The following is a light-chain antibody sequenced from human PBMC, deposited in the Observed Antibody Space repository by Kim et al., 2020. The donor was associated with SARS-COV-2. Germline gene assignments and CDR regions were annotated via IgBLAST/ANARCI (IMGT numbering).Light chain of an antibody. CDR2: YDS. Sequence: SYELTQPPSVSVAPGKTARITCGGKSIGSKSVHWYQQKPGQAPVLVISYDSDRPSGIPERFSGSNSGNTATLTINRVETEDEADYYCQVWDSSSDHRVVFGGGTQLTVL. CDR1: SIGSKS. CDR3: QVWDSSSDHRVV. V-gene: IGLV3-21*04. J-gene: IGLJ2*01.